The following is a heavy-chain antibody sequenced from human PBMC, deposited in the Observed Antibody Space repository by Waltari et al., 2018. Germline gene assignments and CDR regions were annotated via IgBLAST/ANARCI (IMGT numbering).Heavy chain of an antibody. Sequence: EVQLVESGGGLVQPGRSLRLSCTASGFTFGDYAMSWVRQAPGKGLEWVSVIYSGCSTYYADSVKGRFTISRDNSKNTLYLQMNSLRAEDTAVYYCARTGGHCTGGVCYSYYYGMDVWGQGTTVTVSS. CDR3: ARTGGHCTGGVCYSYYYGMDV. CDR2: IYSGCST. D-gene: IGHD2-8*02. CDR1: GFTFGDYA. J-gene: IGHJ6*02. V-gene: IGHV3-66*01.